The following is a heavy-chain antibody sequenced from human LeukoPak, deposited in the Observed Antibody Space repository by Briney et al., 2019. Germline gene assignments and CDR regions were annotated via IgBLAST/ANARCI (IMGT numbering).Heavy chain of an antibody. D-gene: IGHD1-26*01. CDR3: ARDNSVGDNAWWFDP. V-gene: IGHV1-8*01. Sequence: ASVKVSCKASGYPFNNYDINWVRQATGQGLEWMGWMNPHSGKTGYAQKFQGRVTMTRDMSTSTDYMELSSLRSEDTAIYYCARDNSVGDNAWWFDPWGQGTLVTVSS. J-gene: IGHJ5*02. CDR2: MNPHSGKT. CDR1: GYPFNNYD.